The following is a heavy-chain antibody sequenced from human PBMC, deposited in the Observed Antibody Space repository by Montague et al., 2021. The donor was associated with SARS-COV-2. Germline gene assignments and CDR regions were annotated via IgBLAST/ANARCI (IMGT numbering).Heavy chain of an antibody. J-gene: IGHJ4*02. CDR2: ISWNSGSI. V-gene: IGHV3-9*01. D-gene: IGHD6-13*01. CDR3: AKDIDGHSSTFDY. Sequence: SLRLSCAASGFTFDDYAMHWVRQAPGKGLEWVSGISWNSGSIGYADSVKGRFTISRDNAKSSLYLQMNSLRAEDTALYYCAKDIDGHSSTFDYWGQGTLVTVSS. CDR1: GFTFDDYA.